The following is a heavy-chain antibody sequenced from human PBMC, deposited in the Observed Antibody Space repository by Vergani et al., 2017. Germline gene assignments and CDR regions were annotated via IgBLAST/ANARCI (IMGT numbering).Heavy chain of an antibody. CDR3: ATYGVEVCSSTSCYLGWDNWFDP. CDR2: FDPEDGET. J-gene: IGHJ5*02. D-gene: IGHD2-2*01. CDR1: GYTLTELS. Sequence: QVQLVQSGAEVKKPGASVKVSCKVSGYTLTELSMHWVRQAPGKGLEWMGGFDPEDGETIYAQKFQGRVTMTEDTSTDTAYMELSSLGSEDTAVYYCATYGVEVCSSTSCYLGWDNWFDPWGQGTLVTVSS. V-gene: IGHV1-24*01.